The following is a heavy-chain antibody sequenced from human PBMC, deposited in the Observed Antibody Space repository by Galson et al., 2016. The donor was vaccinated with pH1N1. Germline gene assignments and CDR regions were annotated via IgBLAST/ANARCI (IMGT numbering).Heavy chain of an antibody. CDR1: GYAFTTFY. Sequence: SVKVSCKASGYAFTTFYIHWVRQAPGEGLEWLGVIDPSNGGTTYAQKFQARITMTRDTSTSTVYLDLSRLRSEDTSVSYCIRDLGRRREFWGQGTLVTVSS. J-gene: IGHJ4*02. CDR3: IRDLGRRREF. V-gene: IGHV1-46*03. CDR2: IDPSNGGT. D-gene: IGHD1-26*01.